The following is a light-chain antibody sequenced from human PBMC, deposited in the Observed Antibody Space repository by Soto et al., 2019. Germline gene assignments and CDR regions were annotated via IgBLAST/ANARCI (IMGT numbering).Light chain of an antibody. Sequence: QPVLTQSPSASASLGASVKLTCTLSSGHSTYTIAWHQQQPEKAPRYLMSLNSDGSHSKGDGIPDRFSGSSSGAERYLTISSLQSEDDADYYCQTWGTGTPYVFGTGTKLTVL. CDR2: LNSDGSH. CDR1: SGHSTYT. J-gene: IGLJ1*01. V-gene: IGLV4-69*01. CDR3: QTWGTGTPYV.